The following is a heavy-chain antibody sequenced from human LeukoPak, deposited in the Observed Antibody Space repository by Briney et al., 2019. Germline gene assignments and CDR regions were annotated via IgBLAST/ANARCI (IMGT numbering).Heavy chain of an antibody. J-gene: IGHJ4*02. CDR1: GYIFTSYH. CDR2: INPNSGSA. D-gene: IGHD6-19*01. Sequence: ASVTVSCKASGYIFTSYHMHWVRQAPGQGLEWMGIINPNSGSASYAQEFQGRVTMTRDTSTSTVYMELSNLRSEDTAVYYCARGLYSGWYVYWGQGTLVTVSS. V-gene: IGHV1-46*01. CDR3: ARGLYSGWYVY.